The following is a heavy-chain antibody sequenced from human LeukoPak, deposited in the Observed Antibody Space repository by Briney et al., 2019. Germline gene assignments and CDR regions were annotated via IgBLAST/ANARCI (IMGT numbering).Heavy chain of an antibody. Sequence: PSETLSLTCAVYGGSFSGYYWSWIRQPPGKGLEWIGEINHSGSTNYNPSLKSRVTISVDTSKNQFSLKLSSVTAADTAVYYCARVPSRGLWFGDHRNDYWGQGTLVTVSS. CDR1: GGSFSGYY. CDR3: ARVPSRGLWFGDHRNDY. V-gene: IGHV4-34*01. D-gene: IGHD3-10*01. CDR2: INHSGST. J-gene: IGHJ4*02.